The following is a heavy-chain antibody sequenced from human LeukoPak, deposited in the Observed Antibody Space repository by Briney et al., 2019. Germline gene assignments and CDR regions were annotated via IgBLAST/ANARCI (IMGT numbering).Heavy chain of an antibody. J-gene: IGHJ4*02. Sequence: PSQTLSLTCTVSGGSISSDGHYWIWIRQHPGKGLEWIGCIYYSEFTYYNPSLKSRVPVSVDSSEDQLSLKLRFVTRADTAVYFCAGGCDSSKMGYWGQGTLVTVSS. CDR1: GGSISSDGHY. D-gene: IGHD6-13*01. V-gene: IGHV4-31*03. CDR2: IYYSEFT. CDR3: AGGCDSSKMGY.